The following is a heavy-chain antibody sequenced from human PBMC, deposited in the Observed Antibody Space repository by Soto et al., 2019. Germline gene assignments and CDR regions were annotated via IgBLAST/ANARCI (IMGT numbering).Heavy chain of an antibody. V-gene: IGHV3-74*01. J-gene: IGHJ6*02. D-gene: IGHD3-10*01. Sequence: EVQLVESGGGLVQPGGSLRLYCAASGFTFSSYWMHWVRHAPGKRLVWVSRINSDGSSTSYADSVKGRFTISRDNAKNTLYLHMSSRRGADFALYYSAREITVVRVFICPRSDGMDVSGRGTTVAVS. CDR2: INSDGSST. CDR1: GFTFSSYW. CDR3: AREITVVRVFICPRSDGMDV.